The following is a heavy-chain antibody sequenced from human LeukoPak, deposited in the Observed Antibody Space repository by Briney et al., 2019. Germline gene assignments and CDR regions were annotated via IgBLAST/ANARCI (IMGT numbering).Heavy chain of an antibody. CDR2: IYTWERT. Sequence: NPSPTLSITCTVPAGSISSYYWSWIRKPAGKGLNWNGPIYTWERTTYNPSLKSRVTISVDKSKNQFSLQLSSVTAADTAVYYCAREAPYYGSSGYYYPFDDWGQGSLVTVAS. J-gene: IGHJ4*02. D-gene: IGHD3-22*01. V-gene: IGHV4-4*07. CDR3: AREAPYYGSSGYYYPFDD. CDR1: AGSISSYY.